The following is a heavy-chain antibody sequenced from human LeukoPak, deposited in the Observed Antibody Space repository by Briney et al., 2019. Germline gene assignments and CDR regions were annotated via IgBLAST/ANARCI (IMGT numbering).Heavy chain of an antibody. D-gene: IGHD2-2*01. CDR2: ISYDGSNK. CDR3: AKGASGVVPAAMDP. V-gene: IGHV3-30*18. Sequence: GGSLRLSCAASGYTFSSYGMHWVRQAPGKGLEWVAVISYDGSNKYYADSVKGRFTISRDNSKNTLYLQMNSLRAEGTAVYYCAKGASGVVPAAMDPWGQGTLVTVSS. J-gene: IGHJ5*02. CDR1: GYTFSSYG.